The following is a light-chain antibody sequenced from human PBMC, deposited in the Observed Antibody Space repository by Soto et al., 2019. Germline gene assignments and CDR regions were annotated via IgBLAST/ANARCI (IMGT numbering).Light chain of an antibody. CDR2: WAS. Sequence: DIVMTQSPDSLAVSLGERATINCKSSQSVLYSSNNKNYLAWYQQKPGQPPKLLIYWASTRESGVPDRFSGSGSGTDLTLTISSLQAEDVAVYYCQQYYSTPPVTFGGGTKVDI. CDR1: QSVLYSSNNKNY. V-gene: IGKV4-1*01. J-gene: IGKJ4*01. CDR3: QQYYSTPPVT.